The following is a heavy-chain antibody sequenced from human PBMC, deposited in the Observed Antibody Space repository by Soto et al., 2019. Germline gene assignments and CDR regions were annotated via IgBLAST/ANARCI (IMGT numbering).Heavy chain of an antibody. Sequence: ASVKVSCKVSGDTLNEISMHWVRQAPGKGLEWMGGFDPEDGETIYAQKFQGRVTMTEDTSTDTAYMELSSLRSEDTAVYYCATPYCTNGVCYNWFDPWGQGTLVTVSS. J-gene: IGHJ5*02. CDR1: GDTLNEIS. CDR3: ATPYCTNGVCYNWFDP. CDR2: FDPEDGET. V-gene: IGHV1-24*01. D-gene: IGHD2-8*01.